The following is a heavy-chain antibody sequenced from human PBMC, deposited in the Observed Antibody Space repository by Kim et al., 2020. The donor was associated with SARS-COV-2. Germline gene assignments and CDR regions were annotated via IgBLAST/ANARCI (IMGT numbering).Heavy chain of an antibody. J-gene: IGHJ4*02. D-gene: IGHD3-9*01. Sequence: SVKGRFTISQENSKNYLSLQMNSLRTEDTALYYCAKSYDILTGYYSAPEYWGQGTLVTVSS. V-gene: IGHV3-43*01. CDR3: AKSYDILTGYYSAPEY.